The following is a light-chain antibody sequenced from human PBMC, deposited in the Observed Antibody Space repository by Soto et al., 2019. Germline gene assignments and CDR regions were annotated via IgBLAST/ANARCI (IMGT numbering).Light chain of an antibody. CDR1: QGISSY. Sequence: DIQLTQSPSFLSASVGDRVTITCRASQGISSYLAWYQQKPGKAHKLLIYAASTLQSGVPSSFRGSGSGTEFTLTSSSLQPEDFATYYCQQLNSYLSFGQGTKVEIK. CDR2: AAS. V-gene: IGKV1-9*01. J-gene: IGKJ1*01. CDR3: QQLNSYLS.